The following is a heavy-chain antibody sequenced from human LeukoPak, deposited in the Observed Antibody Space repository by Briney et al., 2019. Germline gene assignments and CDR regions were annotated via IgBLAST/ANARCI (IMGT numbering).Heavy chain of an antibody. CDR1: GFTFSSYA. J-gene: IGHJ5*02. D-gene: IGHD2-2*01. V-gene: IGHV3-23*01. CDR3: AKDAESGYCSSTSCPGGLNWFDP. CDR2: ISGSGGST. Sequence: GVSLRLSCAASGFTFSSYAMSWVRQAPGKGLEWVSAISGSGGSTYYADSVKGRFTISRDNSKNTLYLQMNSLRAEDTAVYYCAKDAESGYCSSTSCPGGLNWFDPWGQGTLVTVSP.